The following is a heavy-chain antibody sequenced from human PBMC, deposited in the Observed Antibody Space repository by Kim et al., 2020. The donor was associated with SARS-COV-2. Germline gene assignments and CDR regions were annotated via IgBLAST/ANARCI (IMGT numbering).Heavy chain of an antibody. V-gene: IGHV4-39*02. CDR2: VYYSGTT. CDR1: GHSISRSGYS. Sequence: SETLSLTCTVSGHSISRSGYSWGLIRQPPGMGLEWIGSVYYSGTTYYNPSLKSRITISIDTSKNQFSLKLTSVTAADTAVYFCVRDTSSSWYGRADFDYWGQGALVTVSS. CDR3: VRDTSSSWYGRADFDY. J-gene: IGHJ4*02. D-gene: IGHD3-22*01.